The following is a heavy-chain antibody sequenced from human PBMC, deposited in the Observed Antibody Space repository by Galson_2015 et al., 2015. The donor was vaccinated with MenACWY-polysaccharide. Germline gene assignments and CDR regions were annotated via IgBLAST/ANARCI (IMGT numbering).Heavy chain of an antibody. J-gene: IGHJ4*02. V-gene: IGHV3-7*01. CDR1: GFTFSNYV. D-gene: IGHD7-27*01. CDR2: IKQDGSEE. Sequence: SLRLSCVASGFTFSNYVMSWVRQAPGKGLEWVANIKQDGSEEWYVESVKGRFTISRDNAKNSVYLQMNSLRAEDTAVYFCARDNWDDYWGQGILVIVSS. CDR3: ARDNWDDY.